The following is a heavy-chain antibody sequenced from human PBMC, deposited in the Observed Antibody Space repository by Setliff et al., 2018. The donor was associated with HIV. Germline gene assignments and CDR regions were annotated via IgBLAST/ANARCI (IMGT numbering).Heavy chain of an antibody. CDR1: GFTFSSYA. D-gene: IGHD6-19*01. V-gene: IGHV3-30*01. CDR3: AKNLYRSPWSPLDY. Sequence: GGSLRLSCAASGFTFSSYAMHWVRQAPGKGLEWVAVISYDGSHKYYVDSVKGRFTISRDNSKNTLYLQMNSLRPEDTAVYYCAKNLYRSPWSPLDYWGQGTLVTVSS. CDR2: ISYDGSHK. J-gene: IGHJ4*02.